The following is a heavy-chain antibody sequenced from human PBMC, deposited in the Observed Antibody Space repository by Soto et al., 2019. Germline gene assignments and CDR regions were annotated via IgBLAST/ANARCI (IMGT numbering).Heavy chain of an antibody. J-gene: IGHJ6*02. CDR2: ISGSGGST. Sequence: PGVSLRLSCAASGFTFSSYAMSWVRQAPGKGLEWVSAISGSGGSTYYADSVKGRFTISRDNSKNTLYLQMNSLRAEDTAVYYCAKASGSYYYYYGMDVWGQGTTVTVSS. D-gene: IGHD1-26*01. V-gene: IGHV3-23*01. CDR1: GFTFSSYA. CDR3: AKASGSYYYYYGMDV.